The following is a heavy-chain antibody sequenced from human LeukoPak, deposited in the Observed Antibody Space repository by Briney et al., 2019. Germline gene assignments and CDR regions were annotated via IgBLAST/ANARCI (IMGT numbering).Heavy chain of an antibody. V-gene: IGHV4-34*01. CDR1: GGSFSGYY. CDR3: ARRRLHVAAHVDY. Sequence: PSETLSLTCAVYGGSFSGYYWSWIRQPPGKGLEWIGEINHSGSTNYNPSLKSRVTISVDTSKNQFSLKLGSVTAADTAVYYCARRRLHVAAHVDYWGQGTLVTVSS. CDR2: INHSGST. D-gene: IGHD6-6*01. J-gene: IGHJ4*02.